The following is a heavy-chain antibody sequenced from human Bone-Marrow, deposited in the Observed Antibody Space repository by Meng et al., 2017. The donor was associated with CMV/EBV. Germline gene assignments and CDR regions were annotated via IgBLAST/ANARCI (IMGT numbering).Heavy chain of an antibody. J-gene: IGHJ6*02. D-gene: IGHD4-11*01. Sequence: GGSLRLSCAASGFTFSSYAMHWVRQAPGKGLEWVAVISYDGSNKYYADSVKGRFTISRDNSKNTLYLQMNSLRAEDTAVYYCARVMTTVTPLHHGMDVWGQGTTVTVSS. CDR1: GFTFSSYA. CDR3: ARVMTTVTPLHHGMDV. CDR2: ISYDGSNK. V-gene: IGHV3-30-3*01.